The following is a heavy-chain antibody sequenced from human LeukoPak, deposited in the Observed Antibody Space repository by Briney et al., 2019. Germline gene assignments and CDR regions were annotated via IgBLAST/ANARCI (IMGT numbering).Heavy chain of an antibody. J-gene: IGHJ5*02. Sequence: GGSLRLSCAASGFTFNNAWMNWVRQAPGKGLEWVGRIKSKNVGGTTDYTAPVKGRFTISRDDSKNTVYLQMNSLKIEDTAVYYCTSHAAFDPWGQGTLVTVSS. CDR2: IKSKNVGGTT. V-gene: IGHV3-15*01. CDR1: GFTFNNAW. CDR3: TSHAAFDP.